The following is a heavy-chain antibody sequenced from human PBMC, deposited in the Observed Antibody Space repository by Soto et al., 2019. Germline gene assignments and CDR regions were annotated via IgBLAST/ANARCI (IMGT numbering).Heavy chain of an antibody. V-gene: IGHV3-53*01. CDR1: GFTVSTSY. D-gene: IGHD3-22*01. J-gene: IGHJ4*02. CDR2: IFSGGNT. Sequence: PSETLRLSCAASGFTVSTSYMSWLRQAPGKGLEWVSVIFSGGNTYYADSVKGRFTISRDNSKNTLYLQMNSVRDEDTAVYYCARDFHDPSGYYDGYFDYWGQGTLVTVSS. CDR3: ARDFHDPSGYYDGYFDY.